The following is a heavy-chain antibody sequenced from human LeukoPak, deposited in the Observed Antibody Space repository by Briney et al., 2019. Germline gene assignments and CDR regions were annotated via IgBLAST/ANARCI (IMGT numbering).Heavy chain of an antibody. CDR2: IKSDGSTT. Sequence: PGGSLRLSCAASGFTLSSYWMHWVRQAPGKGLVWVARIKSDGSTTTYADSVRGRFSISRDNAKNTLFLQMSSLRAEDTALYYCARDLLLWFGELSSAIDYWGQGTLVTVSS. CDR1: GFTLSSYW. D-gene: IGHD3-10*01. CDR3: ARDLLLWFGELSSAIDY. J-gene: IGHJ4*02. V-gene: IGHV3-74*01.